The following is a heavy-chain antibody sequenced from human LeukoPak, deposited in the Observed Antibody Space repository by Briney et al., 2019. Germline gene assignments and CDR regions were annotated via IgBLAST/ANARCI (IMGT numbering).Heavy chain of an antibody. CDR2: INAGNGNT. CDR1: GYTFTSYG. V-gene: IGHV1-3*01. CDR3: ARGLADYYYGMDV. J-gene: IGHJ6*02. Sequence: ASVKVSCKASGYTFTSYGISWVRQAPGQRLEWMGWINAGNGNTKYSQKFQGRVTITRDTSASTAYMELSSLRSEDTAVYYCARGLADYYYGMDVWGQGTTVTVSS.